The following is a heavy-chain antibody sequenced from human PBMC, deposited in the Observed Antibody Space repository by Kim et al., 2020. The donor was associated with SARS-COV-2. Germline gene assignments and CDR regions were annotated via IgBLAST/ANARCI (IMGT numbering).Heavy chain of an antibody. CDR3: ARASYDNAVDY. Sequence: SETLSLTCTVSGGSISSGGYYWSWIRQHPGKGLEWIGYIYYSGSTYYNPSLKSRVTISVDTSKNQFSLKLSSVTAADTAVYYCARASYDNAVDYWGQGTLVTVSS. V-gene: IGHV4-31*03. CDR2: IYYSGST. D-gene: IGHD3-22*01. CDR1: GGSISSGGYY. J-gene: IGHJ4*02.